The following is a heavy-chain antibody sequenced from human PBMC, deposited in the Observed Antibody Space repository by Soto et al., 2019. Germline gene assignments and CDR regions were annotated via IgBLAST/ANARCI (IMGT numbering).Heavy chain of an antibody. CDR3: ARALITKVDY. J-gene: IGHJ4*02. V-gene: IGHV4-30-2*01. Sequence: PSETLSLTCAVSGGSISSGGYSWSWIRQPPGKGLEWIGYIYHSGSTYYNPSLKSRVTISVDRSKNQFSLKLSSVTAADTAVYYCARALITKVDYWGQGTQVTVSS. CDR2: IYHSGST. D-gene: IGHD3-10*01. CDR1: GGSISSGGYS.